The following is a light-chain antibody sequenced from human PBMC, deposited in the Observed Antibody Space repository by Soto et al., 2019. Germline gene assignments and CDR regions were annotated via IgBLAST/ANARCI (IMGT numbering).Light chain of an antibody. CDR2: GAS. Sequence: EIAMTQSPATLAVSPGERATLSCRASQSVSSNLAWYQQKPGRAPRLLIYGASTRATGIPARFSGSGSGTEFTLTISSLQSEDFAVYYCQQYNNWPTITFGQGTRLEIK. V-gene: IGKV3-15*01. CDR1: QSVSSN. J-gene: IGKJ5*01. CDR3: QQYNNWPTIT.